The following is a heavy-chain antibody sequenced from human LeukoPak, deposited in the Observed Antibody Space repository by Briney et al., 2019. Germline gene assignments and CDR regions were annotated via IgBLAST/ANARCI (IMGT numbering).Heavy chain of an antibody. CDR3: ARHEFDSGSLPYFDY. J-gene: IGHJ4*02. D-gene: IGHD3-10*01. CDR1: GYTFTSYH. CDR2: INPSGGST. V-gene: IGHV1-46*01. Sequence: ASVKVSCKASGYTFTSYHMHWVRQAPGQGLEWMGIINPSGGSTRYAQKFQGRVTMTRDTSTSTVYMELSSLRSEDTAVYYCARHEFDSGSLPYFDYWGRGILVTVSS.